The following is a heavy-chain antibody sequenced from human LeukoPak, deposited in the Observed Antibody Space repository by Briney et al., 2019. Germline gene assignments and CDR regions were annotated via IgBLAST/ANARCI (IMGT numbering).Heavy chain of an antibody. D-gene: IGHD6-19*01. V-gene: IGHV3-11*06. Sequence: SGGSLRLSCAASGFTFSDYYMSWIRQAPGKGLEWVSYISSSSSYTNYADSVKGRFTISRDNAKNSLYLQMNGLRAEDTAVYYCARDRAVAGTADMDYWGQGTLVTVSS. CDR1: GFTFSDYY. J-gene: IGHJ4*02. CDR2: ISSSSSYT. CDR3: ARDRAVAGTADMDY.